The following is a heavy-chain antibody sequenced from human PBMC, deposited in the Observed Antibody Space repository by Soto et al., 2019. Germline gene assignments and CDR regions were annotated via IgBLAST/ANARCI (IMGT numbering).Heavy chain of an antibody. V-gene: IGHV1-18*04. CDR1: GYTFTSYG. Sequence: GASVKVSCKAFGYTFTSYGISWVRQAPGQGLEWMGWISAYNGNTNYAQKLQGRVTMTTDTSTSTAYMELRSLRSDDTAVYYCARVVADFDWLLYSKNHFDYWGQGTLVTXSS. CDR2: ISAYNGNT. CDR3: ARVVADFDWLLYSKNHFDY. D-gene: IGHD3-9*01. J-gene: IGHJ4*02.